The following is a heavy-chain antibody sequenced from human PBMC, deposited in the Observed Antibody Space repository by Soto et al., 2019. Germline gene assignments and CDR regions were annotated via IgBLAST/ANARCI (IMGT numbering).Heavy chain of an antibody. V-gene: IGHV1-46*03. D-gene: IGHD6-6*01. CDR1: GYTFTSYY. J-gene: IGHJ5*02. CDR3: ARENGKTYSSSPRGGGWFDP. CDR2: INPSGGST. Sequence: GASVKVSCKASGYTFTSYYMHWVRQAPGKGLEWMGIINPSGGSTSYAQKFQGRVTMTRDTSTSTVYMELSSLRSEDTAVYYCARENGKTYSSSPRGGGWFDPWGQGTLVTVSS.